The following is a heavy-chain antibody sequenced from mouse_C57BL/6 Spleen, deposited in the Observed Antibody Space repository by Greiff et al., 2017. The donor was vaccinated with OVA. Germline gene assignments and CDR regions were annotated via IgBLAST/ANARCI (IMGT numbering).Heavy chain of an antibody. CDR1: GYAFTNYL. D-gene: IGHD2-4*01. V-gene: IGHV1-54*01. J-gene: IGHJ4*01. CDR2: INPGSGGT. Sequence: VQLQQSGAELVRPGTSVKVSCKASGYAFTNYLIEWVKQRPGQGLEWIGVINPGSGGTNYNEKFKGKATLTADKSSSTAYMQLSSLTSEDSAVYFCARPYDYDPYAMDYWGQGTSVTVSS. CDR3: ARPYDYDPYAMDY.